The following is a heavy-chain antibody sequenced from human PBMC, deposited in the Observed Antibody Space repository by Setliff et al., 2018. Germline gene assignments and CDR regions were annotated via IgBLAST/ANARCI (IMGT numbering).Heavy chain of an antibody. D-gene: IGHD1-26*01. CDR1: GGSISSYY. Sequence: PSETLSLTCTVSGGSISSYYWSWIRQPPGKGLGWIGNIYSSGSIKYNPSLRSRVTISVDTVKNQFSLRLSSLTAADTAVYYCARAPDSGTYYNLYPYYNDVWGKGTTVTVSS. J-gene: IGHJ6*03. CDR3: ARAPDSGTYYNLYPYYNDV. CDR2: IYSSGSI. V-gene: IGHV4-59*08.